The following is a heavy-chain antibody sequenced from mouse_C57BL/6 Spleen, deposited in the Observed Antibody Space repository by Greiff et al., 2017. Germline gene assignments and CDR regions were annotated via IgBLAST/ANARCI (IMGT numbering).Heavy chain of an antibody. CDR2: ISSGSSTI. D-gene: IGHD1-1*01. CDR1: GFTFSDYG. J-gene: IGHJ1*03. V-gene: IGHV5-17*01. Sequence: EVKVEESGGGLVKPGGSLKLSCAASGFTFSDYGMHWVRQAPEKGLEWVAYISSGSSTIYYADTVKGRFTISRDNAKNTLFLQMTRLRSEDTAMYYCARPVLRLYFDVWGTGTTVTVSS. CDR3: ARPVLRLYFDV.